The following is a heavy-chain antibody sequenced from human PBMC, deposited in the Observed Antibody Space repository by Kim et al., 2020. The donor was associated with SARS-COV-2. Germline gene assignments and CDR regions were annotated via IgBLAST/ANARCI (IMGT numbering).Heavy chain of an antibody. J-gene: IGHJ4*02. Sequence: SETLSLTCAVYGGSFSGYYWSWIRQPPGKGLEWIGEINHSGSTNYNPSLKSRVTISVDTSKNQFSLKLSSVTAADTAVYYCARGHPTTAAATAGYYWGQGTLVTVSS. V-gene: IGHV4-34*01. D-gene: IGHD6-13*01. CDR3: ARGHPTTAAATAGYY. CDR1: GGSFSGYY. CDR2: INHSGST.